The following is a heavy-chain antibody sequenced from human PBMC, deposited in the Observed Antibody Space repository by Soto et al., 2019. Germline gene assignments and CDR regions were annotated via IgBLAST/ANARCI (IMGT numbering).Heavy chain of an antibody. D-gene: IGHD2-8*01. CDR2: ISGNSAYI. J-gene: IGHJ4*02. CDR3: ARERMVPPTPLDY. Sequence: EVQLVESGGGLVKPGGSLRLSCTVSGFTFSGYSMGWVRQTPGKGLEWVSSISGNSAYIYYADSVKGRFTISRDNAKNSLYLQMNSLRAEDTALYYCARERMVPPTPLDYWGQGTLVTVSP. CDR1: GFTFSGYS. V-gene: IGHV3-21*01.